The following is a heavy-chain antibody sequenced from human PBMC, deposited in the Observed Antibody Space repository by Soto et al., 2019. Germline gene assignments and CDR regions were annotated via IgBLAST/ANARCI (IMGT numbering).Heavy chain of an antibody. CDR1: GFIFINNG. CDR3: TIVRVADSALDH. Sequence: GGSLRLSCVGSGFIFINNGMHWVRQTPGKGLEWVAFMSYDGSDTFYADSVKGRFTISRDNSKNTLFLHMSNLRAEDTAMYYCTIVRVADSALDHWGQGTLVTVSS. D-gene: IGHD3-10*02. CDR2: MSYDGSDT. V-gene: IGHV3-30*02. J-gene: IGHJ4*02.